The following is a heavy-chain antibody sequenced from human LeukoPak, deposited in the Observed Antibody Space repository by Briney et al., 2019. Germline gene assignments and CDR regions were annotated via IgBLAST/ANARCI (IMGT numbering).Heavy chain of an antibody. V-gene: IGHV3-33*01. CDR1: GFTFSDYG. CDR2: IWYDGINK. CDR3: ARDATSKYYYYMDV. Sequence: PGRSLRLSCAASGFTFSDYGMHWVRQAPGKGLEWVAVIWYDGINKYYADSVKGRFTISRDNSKSTLYLQMNSLRAEDTAVYYCARDATSKYYYYMDVWGKGTTVTVSS. J-gene: IGHJ6*03.